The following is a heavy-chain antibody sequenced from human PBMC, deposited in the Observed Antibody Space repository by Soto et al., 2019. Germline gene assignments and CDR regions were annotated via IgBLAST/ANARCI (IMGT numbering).Heavy chain of an antibody. CDR2: ISGSGGTT. D-gene: IGHD3-9*01. CDR1: GFTFSSYA. V-gene: IGHV3-23*01. CDR3: ARGPVYYFEV. J-gene: IGHJ4*02. Sequence: PGGSLTLSCAASGFTFSSYAMSWVRQAPGKGLEWVSAISGSGGTTNYADSVKGRFTISRDYSKTILYLQMNSLRADDTAIYYCARGPVYYFEVWGQGTLVTVSS.